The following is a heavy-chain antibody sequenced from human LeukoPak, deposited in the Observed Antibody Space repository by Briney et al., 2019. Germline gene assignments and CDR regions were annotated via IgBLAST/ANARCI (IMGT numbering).Heavy chain of an antibody. J-gene: IGHJ4*02. Sequence: ASVKVSCKASGYTFTGYYMHWVRQAPGQGLEWMGRINPNSGGTNYAQKFQGRVTMTRDTSISTAYMELSRLRSDDTAVYYCANPRYDSSGYYYVDWGQGTLVTVSS. CDR3: ANPRYDSSGYYYVD. CDR1: GYTFTGYY. V-gene: IGHV1-2*06. CDR2: INPNSGGT. D-gene: IGHD3-22*01.